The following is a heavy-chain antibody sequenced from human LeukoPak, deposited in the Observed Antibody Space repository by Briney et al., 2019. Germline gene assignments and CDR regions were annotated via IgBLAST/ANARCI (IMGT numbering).Heavy chain of an antibody. J-gene: IGHJ5*02. CDR1: GGSISSYY. D-gene: IGHD1-1*01. Sequence: SETLSLTCTASGGSISSYYWSWIRQPPGKGLEWIGYIYYSGSTNYNPSLKSRVTLSVDTSKNQFSLKLSSVTAADTAVYYCARGWYNWNDEYWFDPWGQGTLVTVSS. CDR2: IYYSGST. CDR3: ARGWYNWNDEYWFDP. V-gene: IGHV4-59*01.